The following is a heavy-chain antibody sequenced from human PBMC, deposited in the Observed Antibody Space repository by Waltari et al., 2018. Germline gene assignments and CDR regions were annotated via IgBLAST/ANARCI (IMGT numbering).Heavy chain of an antibody. V-gene: IGHV4-30-2*01. D-gene: IGHD5-12*01. J-gene: IGHJ4*02. Sequence: QVQLQESGPGLVKPSQTLSLTCTVSGGSINSGGLSWSWIRQLPGKGLEWIGRIYQSGSTNYNPSLKSRVTMSVDRSQNQFSLRLRSVTAADTAVYYCARDFGSGYDWGQGTLVTVSS. CDR1: GGSINSGGLS. CDR3: ARDFGSGYD. CDR2: IYQSGST.